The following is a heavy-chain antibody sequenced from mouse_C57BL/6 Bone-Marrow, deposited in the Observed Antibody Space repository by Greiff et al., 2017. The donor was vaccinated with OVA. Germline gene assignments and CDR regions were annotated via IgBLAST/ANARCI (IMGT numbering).Heavy chain of an antibody. Sequence: QVQLKQPGAELVKPGASVKLSCKASGYTFTSYWMHWVKQRPGQGLEWIGMIHPNSGSTNYNEKFKSKATLTVDKSSSTAYMQLSSLTSEDSAVYYCARSFYGYDEFAYWGQGTLVTVSA. J-gene: IGHJ3*01. V-gene: IGHV1-64*01. CDR2: IHPNSGST. CDR3: ARSFYGYDEFAY. CDR1: GYTFTSYW. D-gene: IGHD2-9*01.